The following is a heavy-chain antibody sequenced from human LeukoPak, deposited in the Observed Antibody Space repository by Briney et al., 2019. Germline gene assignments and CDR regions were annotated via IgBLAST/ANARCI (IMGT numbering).Heavy chain of an antibody. V-gene: IGHV3-20*04. CDR1: GFTFDDYG. J-gene: IGHJ4*02. CDR3: ARADLYGGTDY. CDR2: INWNGGST. Sequence: GGSLRLSCEASGFTFDDYGMSWVRQAPGKGLEWVSGINWNGGSTGYVDSVKGRFTIARDNAKNSLYLQMNSLRAEDTALYYCARADLYGGTDYWGQGTLVTVSS. D-gene: IGHD4-23*01.